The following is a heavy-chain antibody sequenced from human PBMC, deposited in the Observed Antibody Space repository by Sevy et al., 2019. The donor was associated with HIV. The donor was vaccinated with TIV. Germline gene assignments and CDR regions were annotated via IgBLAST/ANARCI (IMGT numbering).Heavy chain of an antibody. CDR3: ARSNPDGYNYSYYYGMDV. Sequence: ASVKVSCKASGDTLGNYAIAWVRQAPGQGLEWMGGIIPVFGSANSAQKFQDRVTITADVSTSTAYMELRSLRSEDTAVYYCARSNPDGYNYSYYYGMDVWGQGTTVTVSS. D-gene: IGHD1-1*01. CDR2: IIPVFGSA. V-gene: IGHV1-69*13. J-gene: IGHJ6*02. CDR1: GDTLGNYA.